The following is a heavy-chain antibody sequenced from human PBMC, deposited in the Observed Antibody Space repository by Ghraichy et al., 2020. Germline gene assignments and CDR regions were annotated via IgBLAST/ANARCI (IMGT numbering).Heavy chain of an antibody. CDR3: ATVVVPAAMGRVVDY. D-gene: IGHD2-2*01. CDR2: IYYSGST. J-gene: IGHJ4*02. Sequence: SETLSLTCTVSGGSISSSSYYWGWIRQPPGKGLEWIGSIYYSGSTYYNPSLKSRVTISVDTSKNQFSLKLSSVTAADTAVYYCATVVVPAAMGRVVDYWGQGTLVTVSS. V-gene: IGHV4-39*01. CDR1: GGSISSSSYY.